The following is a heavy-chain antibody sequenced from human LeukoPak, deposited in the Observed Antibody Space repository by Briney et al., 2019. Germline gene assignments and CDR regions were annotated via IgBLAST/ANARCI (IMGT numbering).Heavy chain of an antibody. CDR1: GFTFSSYG. J-gene: IGHJ4*02. CDR2: IWYDGSNK. Sequence: GGSLRLSCAASGFTFSSYGMHWVRQAPGKGLEWVAVIWYDGSNKYYADSVKGRFTISRDNSKNTLYLQTNSLRAEDTAVYYCARGIYDSSGYYTIDYWGQGTLVTVSS. D-gene: IGHD3-22*01. V-gene: IGHV3-33*01. CDR3: ARGIYDSSGYYTIDY.